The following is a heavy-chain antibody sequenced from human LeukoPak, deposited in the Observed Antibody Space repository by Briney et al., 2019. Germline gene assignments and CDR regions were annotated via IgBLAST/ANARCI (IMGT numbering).Heavy chain of an antibody. CDR2: INAGNGNT. V-gene: IGHV1-3*01. Sequence: ASVKVSCKASGYTFTSYAMHWVRQAPGQRLEWMGWINAGNGNTKYSQKFQGRVTITRDTSASTAYVELSSLRSEDTAVYYCARELVRGNWFDPWGQGTLVTVSS. CDR3: ARELVRGNWFDP. CDR1: GYTFTSYA. J-gene: IGHJ5*02. D-gene: IGHD3-10*01.